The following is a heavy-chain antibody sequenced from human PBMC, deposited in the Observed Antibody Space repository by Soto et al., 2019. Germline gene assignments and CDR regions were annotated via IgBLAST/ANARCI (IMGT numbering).Heavy chain of an antibody. CDR3: ARVSGSYYYGMDV. Sequence: QVQLQESGPGLVKPSGTLSLTCAVSGGSISSSNWWSWVRQPPGKGLEWIGEIYHSGSTNYNPSLKSRVPXSXDXSKNQCSLKLSSVTAADTAVYYCARVSGSYYYGMDVWGQGTTVTVSS. CDR1: GGSISSSNW. CDR2: IYHSGST. J-gene: IGHJ6*02. D-gene: IGHD1-26*01. V-gene: IGHV4-4*02.